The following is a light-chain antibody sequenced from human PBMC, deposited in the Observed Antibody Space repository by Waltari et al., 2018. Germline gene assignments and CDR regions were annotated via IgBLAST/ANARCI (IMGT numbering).Light chain of an antibody. J-gene: IGKJ5*01. Sequence: EIVLTQSPATLSLSPGERATLFCRASQSVDSYLGWYQQKPGQAPRLLIYDASYRAPGIPARFRGSGSGTDFTLTISSLEPEDFAVYYCQPRNIWPITFGQGTRLYIK. V-gene: IGKV3-11*01. CDR2: DAS. CDR3: QPRNIWPIT. CDR1: QSVDSY.